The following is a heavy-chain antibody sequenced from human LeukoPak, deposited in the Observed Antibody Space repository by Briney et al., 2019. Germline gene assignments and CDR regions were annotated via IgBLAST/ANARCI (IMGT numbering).Heavy chain of an antibody. Sequence: SETLSLTCTVSGGSISSGGYYWSWIRQHPGKGLEWIGYIYYSGSTYYNPSLKSRVTISVDTSKNQFSLKLRSVTAADTAVYYCARRGWLRDFDYWGQGTLVTVSS. V-gene: IGHV4-31*03. D-gene: IGHD5-18*01. J-gene: IGHJ4*02. CDR1: GGSISSGGYY. CDR2: IYYSGST. CDR3: ARRGWLRDFDY.